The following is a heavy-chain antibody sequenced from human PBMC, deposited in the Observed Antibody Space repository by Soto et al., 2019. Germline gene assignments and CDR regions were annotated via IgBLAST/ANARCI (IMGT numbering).Heavy chain of an antibody. CDR1: GFTVSSNY. Sequence: EVPLVESGGGLIQPGGSLRLSCAASGFTVSSNYMSWVRQAPGKGLEWVSIIYSGGSTYYADSVKGRFTISRDNSKNSLYLQMNSLRVDDTAVYYCARSPNWNYPYYFDYWGQGTLVNVSS. CDR2: IYSGGST. CDR3: ARSPNWNYPYYFDY. J-gene: IGHJ4*02. V-gene: IGHV3-53*01. D-gene: IGHD1-7*01.